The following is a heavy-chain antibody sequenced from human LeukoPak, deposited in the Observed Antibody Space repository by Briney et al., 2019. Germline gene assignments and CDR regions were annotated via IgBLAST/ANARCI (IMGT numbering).Heavy chain of an antibody. J-gene: IGHJ4*02. CDR3: ARDRVAVAKYYFDY. V-gene: IGHV3-74*01. Sequence: GGSLRLSCAASGFTFSSYWMHWVRQAPGKGRVWVSRINSDGSSTSYADSVKGRFTISRDNAKNTLYLQMNSLRAEDTAVYYCARDRVAVAKYYFDYWGQGSLVTVSS. CDR1: GFTFSSYW. CDR2: INSDGSST. D-gene: IGHD6-19*01.